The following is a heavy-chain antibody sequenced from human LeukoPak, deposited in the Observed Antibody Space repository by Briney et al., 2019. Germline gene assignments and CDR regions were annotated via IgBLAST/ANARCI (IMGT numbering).Heavy chain of an antibody. CDR3: AREYPNYYDSIDP. D-gene: IGHD3-22*01. Sequence: SVKVSCTASGGTFSSYAISRVRQAPGQGLEWMGGIIPIFGTANYAQKFQGRVTITADESTSTAYMELSSLRSEDTAVYYCAREYPNYYDSIDPWGQGTLVTVSS. V-gene: IGHV1-69*13. CDR1: GGTFSSYA. J-gene: IGHJ5*02. CDR2: IIPIFGTA.